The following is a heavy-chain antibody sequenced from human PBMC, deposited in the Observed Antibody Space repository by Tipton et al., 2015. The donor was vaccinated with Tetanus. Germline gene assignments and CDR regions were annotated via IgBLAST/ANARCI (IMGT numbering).Heavy chain of an antibody. Sequence: TLSLTCTVSGGSISDKKYYWGWIRQAPGKGLEWLASIYFEGSTYYSPSLKSRLAIDLDTSQNLFSLRLTSVTAADTAVYYCARHLYGYWFDPWGQGALVTVSS. CDR1: GGSISDKKYY. D-gene: IGHD4-17*01. CDR2: IYFEGST. V-gene: IGHV4-39*01. J-gene: IGHJ5*02. CDR3: ARHLYGYWFDP.